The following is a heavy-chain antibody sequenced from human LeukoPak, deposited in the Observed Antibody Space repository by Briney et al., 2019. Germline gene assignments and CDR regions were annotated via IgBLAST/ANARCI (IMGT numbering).Heavy chain of an antibody. CDR2: IYYSGST. CDR1: GGSISSGGYS. CDR3: ARGEMASFDY. Sequence: TSQTLSLTCAVSGGSISSGGYSWSWIRQPPGKGLESIGYIYYSGSTNYNPSLKSRVTISVDTSKNQFSLKLSSVTAADTAVYYCARGEMASFDYWGQGTLVTVSS. V-gene: IGHV4-30-4*07. J-gene: IGHJ4*02. D-gene: IGHD5-24*01.